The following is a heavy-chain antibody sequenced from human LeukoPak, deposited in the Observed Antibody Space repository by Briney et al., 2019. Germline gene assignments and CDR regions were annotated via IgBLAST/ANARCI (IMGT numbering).Heavy chain of an antibody. D-gene: IGHD5-24*01. CDR2: IYYSGST. V-gene: IGHV4-39*07. CDR3: ARDGRKRWLQFGDWFDP. Sequence: SETLSLTCTVSGGPISSSSYYWGWIRQPPGKGLEWIGSIYYSGSTYYNPSLKSRVTISVDTSKNQFSLKLSSVTAADTAVYYCARDGRKRWLQFGDWFDPWGQGTLVTVSS. CDR1: GGPISSSSYY. J-gene: IGHJ5*02.